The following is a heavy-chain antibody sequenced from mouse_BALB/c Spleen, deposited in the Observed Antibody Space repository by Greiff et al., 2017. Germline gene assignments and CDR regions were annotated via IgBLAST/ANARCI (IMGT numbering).Heavy chain of an antibody. CDR1: GYSITSDYA. Sequence: EVQRVESGPGLVKPSQSLSLTCTVTGYSITSDYAWNWIRQFPGNKLEWMGYISYSGSTSYNPSLKSRISITRDTSKNQFFLQLNSVTTEDTATYYCARHYGNYGFAYWGQGTLVTVSA. CDR2: ISYSGST. V-gene: IGHV3-2*02. J-gene: IGHJ3*01. CDR3: ARHYGNYGFAY. D-gene: IGHD2-1*01.